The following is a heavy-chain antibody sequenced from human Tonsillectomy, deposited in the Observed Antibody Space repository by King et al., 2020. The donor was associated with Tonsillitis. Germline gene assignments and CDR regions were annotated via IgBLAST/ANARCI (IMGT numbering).Heavy chain of an antibody. CDR3: AKGLGNNPAGYFQH. V-gene: IGHV3-23*04. J-gene: IGHJ1*01. CDR2: ISASDGNR. Sequence: VQLVESGGGLVQPGGSLKLSCAASGFTFSSYAVTWVRQAPGKGLEWVSGISASDGNRYYADSVKGRFTISRDNSKNTLYLQMNSLRAEDTAVYYCAKGLGNNPAGYFQHWGQGTLVTVSS. D-gene: IGHD1-14*01. CDR1: GFTFSSYA.